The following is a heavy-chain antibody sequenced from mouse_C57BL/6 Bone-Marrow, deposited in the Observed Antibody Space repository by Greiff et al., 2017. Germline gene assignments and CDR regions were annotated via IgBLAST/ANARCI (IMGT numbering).Heavy chain of an antibody. Sequence: VQLQQSGPELARPWASVKISCQASYTFFRRVHFAIRDPNYWMQRVKQRPGQGLEGIGAIYPGNGETSYNPKFKGKATLTVDKSSSTAYMQLSSLTSEDSAVDYCAWGGYGVPAYWGQGTLVTVSA. V-gene: IGHV1-87*01. CDR3: SEDSAVDYCAWGGYGVPAY. J-gene: IGHJ3*01. CDR2: GQGLEGIG. CDR1: YTFFRRVH. D-gene: IGHD2-2*01.